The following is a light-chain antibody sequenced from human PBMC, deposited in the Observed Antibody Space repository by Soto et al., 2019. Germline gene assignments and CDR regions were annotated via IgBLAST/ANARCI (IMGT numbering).Light chain of an antibody. J-gene: IGKJ1*01. CDR2: EAS. Sequence: DIQMTQSPYTLSASVGDRVALACRASQSISSWLAWYQQKPGKAPKLLIYEASSLESGVPSRFSGSGSGTEFTLTISGLQPDDFATYYCQQYKSSWTFGLGTKVDIK. CDR1: QSISSW. V-gene: IGKV1-5*01. CDR3: QQYKSSWT.